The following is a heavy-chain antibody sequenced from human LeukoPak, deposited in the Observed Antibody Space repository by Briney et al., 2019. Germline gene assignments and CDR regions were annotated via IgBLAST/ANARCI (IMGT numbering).Heavy chain of an antibody. Sequence: ASVKVSCKASGYTFANYGFAWVRQAPGQGLEWMGWINTYNGNTKYAQKLQGRVTVTTDTSTSTAYIELKSLTSDDTAVYYCAREPISSGSYYPRSDYWGQGTLVTVSS. D-gene: IGHD3-10*01. CDR3: AREPISSGSYYPRSDY. V-gene: IGHV1-18*01. J-gene: IGHJ4*02. CDR2: INTYNGNT. CDR1: GYTFANYG.